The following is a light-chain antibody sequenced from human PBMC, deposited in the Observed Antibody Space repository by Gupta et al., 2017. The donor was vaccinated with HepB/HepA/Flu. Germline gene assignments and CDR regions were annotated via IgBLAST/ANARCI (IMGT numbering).Light chain of an antibody. V-gene: IGKV1-17*01. CDR1: QVIRSD. J-gene: IGKJ1*01. CDR2: AAF. CDR3: RQYNSYPQT. Sequence: IQMTHSPSSLSASVGDRVSITCRASQVIRSDLGWYQRKPGKAPQRLIHAAFGLQPGVPSRFSGSESGTEFTLTISSLQPEDFATYYCRQYNSYPQTFGQGTKVEIK.